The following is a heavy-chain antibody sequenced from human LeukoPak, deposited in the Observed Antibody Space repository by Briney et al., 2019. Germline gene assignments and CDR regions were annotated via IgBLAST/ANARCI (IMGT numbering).Heavy chain of an antibody. D-gene: IGHD6-6*01. CDR3: ARRGSSRHLDY. J-gene: IGHJ4*02. V-gene: IGHV5-51*01. Sequence: GESLKISCKGSGYSFTSYWIGWVRHMPRKGLEWMGIIYPGDSDTRYSPSFQGQVTITADKSISTAYLQWSSLKASDTAMYYCARRGSSRHLDYWGQGTLVTVSS. CDR2: IYPGDSDT. CDR1: GYSFTSYW.